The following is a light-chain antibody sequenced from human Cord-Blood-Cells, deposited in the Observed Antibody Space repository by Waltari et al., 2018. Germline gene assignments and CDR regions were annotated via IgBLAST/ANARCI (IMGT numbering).Light chain of an antibody. CDR1: QSISSW. CDR2: NAF. J-gene: IGKJ2*01. V-gene: IGKV1-5*03. Sequence: DIQMTQSPSTLSSSVGERVTITCRASQSISSWLAWYQQKPGKAPKLLIYNAFSLESGVPSRFSGSGSGTEFTLTISSLQPDDFATYYCQQYNSYSPYTFGQGTKLEIK. CDR3: QQYNSYSPYT.